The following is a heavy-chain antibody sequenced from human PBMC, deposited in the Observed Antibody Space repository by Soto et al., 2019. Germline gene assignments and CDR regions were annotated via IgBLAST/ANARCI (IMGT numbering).Heavy chain of an antibody. J-gene: IGHJ4*02. CDR1: GLTFSSYG. V-gene: IGHV3-NL1*01. CDR3: TRSYYYLYFDY. D-gene: IGHD3-10*01. Sequence: GGSLRLSCAASGLTFSSYGMHWVRQAPGKGLEWVSVMYSGSGGTYYADSVKGRFTISRDRNTLYLEMKSLRAEDTGVYYCTRSYYYLYFDYWGQGTPVTVS. CDR2: MYSGSGGT.